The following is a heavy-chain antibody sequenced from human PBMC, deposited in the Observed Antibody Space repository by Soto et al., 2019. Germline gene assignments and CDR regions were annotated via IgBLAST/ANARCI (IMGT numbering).Heavy chain of an antibody. CDR3: ARGGAMSAALSFGMDV. D-gene: IGHD3-16*01. CDR2: ISHDGNFE. Sequence: QLQLVESGGNVVQPGRSLRLSCAASGFTFTTYAMHWVRQAPGTGLEWLAIISHDGNFEYYADSAKGRFTISRDDSKNTIYLQMNSLRGDDSGVYFCARGGAMSAALSFGMDVWGQGTTVSVSS. J-gene: IGHJ6*02. V-gene: IGHV3-33*01. CDR1: GFTFTTYA.